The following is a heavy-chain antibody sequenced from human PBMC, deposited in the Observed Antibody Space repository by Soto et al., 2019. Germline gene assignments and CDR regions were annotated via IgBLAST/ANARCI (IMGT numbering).Heavy chain of an antibody. D-gene: IGHD2-2*01. CDR1: GFTFSSYG. CDR2: ISYDGSNK. J-gene: IGHJ6*02. V-gene: IGHV3-30*18. Sequence: QVQLVESGGGVVQPGRSLRLSCAASGFTFSSYGMHWVRQAPGKGLEWVAVISYDGSNKDYADSVKGRFTISRDNSKNTLYLQMNSLKAEDTAVYYCAKDSTVLVPAAIFYYYYGMDVWGQGTTVTVSS. CDR3: AKDSTVLVPAAIFYYYYGMDV.